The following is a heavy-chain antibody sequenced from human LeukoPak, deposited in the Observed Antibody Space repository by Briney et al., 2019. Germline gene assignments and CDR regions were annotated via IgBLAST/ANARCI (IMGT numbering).Heavy chain of an antibody. V-gene: IGHV1-46*01. CDR1: GYTFTNYY. CDR2: INPGSGST. Sequence: GASVKVSCKASGYTFTNYYIHWVRQAPGQGLEWMGIINPGSGSTTYAQKFQGRVTMTRDTSTSTVYMELSSLRSEDTAFYYCAGTRTYGHSWFDPWGQGTLVTVSP. D-gene: IGHD3-10*01. CDR3: AGTRTYGHSWFDP. J-gene: IGHJ5*02.